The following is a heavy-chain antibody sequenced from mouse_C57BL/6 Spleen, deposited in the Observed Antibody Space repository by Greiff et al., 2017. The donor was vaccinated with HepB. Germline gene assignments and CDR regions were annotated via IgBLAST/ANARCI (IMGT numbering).Heavy chain of an antibody. J-gene: IGHJ2*01. D-gene: IGHD1-1*01. V-gene: IGHV1S81*02. CDR3: ARIKKIVAPYFDF. CDR2: TNPTNGRT. CDR1: GYTFTSYW. Sequence: VQLQQSGAELVKAGASVKMSCKASGYTFTSYWMHWVKQRLGQGLEWFAETNPTNGRTYYNEKFKSKATLTVDKSSSTAYMLLSGPTFEDAAVYYCARIKKIVAPYFDFWGQVTTLTVSS.